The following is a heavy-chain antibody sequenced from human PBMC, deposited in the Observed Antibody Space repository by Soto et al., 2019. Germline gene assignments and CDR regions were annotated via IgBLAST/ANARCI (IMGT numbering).Heavy chain of an antibody. D-gene: IGHD2-2*01. J-gene: IGHJ4*02. CDR1: GFTFSSYA. Sequence: EVQLLESGGGLVQPGGSLRLSCAASGFTFSSYAMSWVRQAPGKGLEWVSAISGSGGSTYYADSVKGRFTISRDNSKNTQYLQMNSLRAEDTAVYYFARGYCSSTSCSYFDYWGQGTLVTVSS. CDR3: ARGYCSSTSCSYFDY. CDR2: ISGSGGST. V-gene: IGHV3-23*01.